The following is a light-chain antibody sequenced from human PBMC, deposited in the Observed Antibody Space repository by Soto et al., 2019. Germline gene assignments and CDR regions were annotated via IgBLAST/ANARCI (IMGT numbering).Light chain of an antibody. Sequence: AIQLTQSPSSLYASVGDRVTITCRASQAIRTALGWYQQKPGKVPKLLIYAASILQNGVPSRFSGSGSGTDFTLTISSLQPEDFATYYCLLDFRYFWAFGQGTKV. CDR1: QAIRTA. CDR3: LLDFRYFWA. V-gene: IGKV1-6*01. CDR2: AAS. J-gene: IGKJ1*01.